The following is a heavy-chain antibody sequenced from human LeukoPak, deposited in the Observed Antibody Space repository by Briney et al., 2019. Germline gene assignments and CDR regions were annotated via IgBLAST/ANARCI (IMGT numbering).Heavy chain of an antibody. CDR2: ISAYNGNT. D-gene: IGHD2-2*01. Sequence: APVKVSCKASGYTFTSYGISWVRQAPGQGLEWMGWISAYNGNTNYAQKLQGRVTMTTDTSTSTAYMELRSLRSDDTAVYYCARDLCSTSCPDWYFDLWGRGTLVTVSS. J-gene: IGHJ2*01. CDR3: ARDLCSTSCPDWYFDL. CDR1: GYTFTSYG. V-gene: IGHV1-18*01.